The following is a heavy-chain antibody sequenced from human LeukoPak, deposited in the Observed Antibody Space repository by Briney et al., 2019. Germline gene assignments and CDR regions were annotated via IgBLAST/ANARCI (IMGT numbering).Heavy chain of an antibody. Sequence: PGGSLRLSCAASGFTFSSYGMHWVRQAPGKGLEWVAFIRYDGSNKYYADSVKGRFTISRDNSKNTLYLQMNSLRAEDTAVYYCATTEKTTVVSDYWGQGTLVTVSS. J-gene: IGHJ4*02. V-gene: IGHV3-30*02. D-gene: IGHD4-23*01. CDR2: IRYDGSNK. CDR1: GFTFSSYG. CDR3: ATTEKTTVVSDY.